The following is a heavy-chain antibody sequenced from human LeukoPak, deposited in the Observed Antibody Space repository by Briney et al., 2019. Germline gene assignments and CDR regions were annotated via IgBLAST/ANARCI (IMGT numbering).Heavy chain of an antibody. CDR1: GFTFSSYG. CDR2: INGNGGST. J-gene: IGHJ4*02. V-gene: IGHV3-64*01. CDR3: ARGGAAAGTRGNDF. Sequence: GGSQRPSCAASGFTFSSYGMHWVRQAPGKGLEYVSAINGNGGSTYYANSVKGRFTISRDNSKNTLYLQMGSLRAEDMAVYYCARGGAAAGTRGNDFWGQGTLVTVSP. D-gene: IGHD6-13*01.